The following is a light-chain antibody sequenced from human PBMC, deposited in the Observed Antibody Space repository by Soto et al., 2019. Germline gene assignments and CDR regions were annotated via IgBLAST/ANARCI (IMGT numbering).Light chain of an antibody. V-gene: IGLV1-47*02. Sequence: QSALTQPPSTSGTPGQRVTISCSGSSSNIGSSYVFWFQHLPETAPKLLMYNNNQRPSGVPDRVSASKSGTSASLAISGLRSEDEADYYCAAWDDRVSGYVFGTGTKVTVL. CDR3: AAWDDRVSGYV. J-gene: IGLJ1*01. CDR1: SSNIGSSY. CDR2: NNN.